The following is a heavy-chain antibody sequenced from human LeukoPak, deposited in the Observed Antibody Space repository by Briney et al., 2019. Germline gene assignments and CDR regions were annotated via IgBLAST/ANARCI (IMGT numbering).Heavy chain of an antibody. CDR3: AKGPQYYYAISGSPNWFDP. V-gene: IGHV3-30*02. CDR1: GFTFSSYG. J-gene: IGHJ5*02. CDR2: IRYDGSNK. D-gene: IGHD3-22*01. Sequence: GGSLRLSCAASGFTFSSYGMHWVRQAPGKGLEWVAFIRYDGSNKYYADSVKGRFTISRDNSKNTLYLHMNSLRAEDTAVYYCAKGPQYYYAISGSPNWFDPWGQGTLVTVSS.